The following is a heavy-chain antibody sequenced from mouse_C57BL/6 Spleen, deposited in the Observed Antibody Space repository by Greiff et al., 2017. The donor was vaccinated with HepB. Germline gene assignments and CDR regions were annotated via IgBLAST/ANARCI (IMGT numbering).Heavy chain of an antibody. Sequence: EVKLMESGGDLVKPGGSLKLSCAASGFTFSSYGLSWVRQTPDKRLEWVATISSGGSYTYYPDSVKGRFTISRDNAKNTLYLQMSSLKSEDTAMYYCARHPKLGGFDYWGQGTTLTVSS. J-gene: IGHJ2*01. CDR2: ISSGGSYT. CDR1: GFTFSSYG. V-gene: IGHV5-6*01. CDR3: ARHPKLGGFDY. D-gene: IGHD4-1*01.